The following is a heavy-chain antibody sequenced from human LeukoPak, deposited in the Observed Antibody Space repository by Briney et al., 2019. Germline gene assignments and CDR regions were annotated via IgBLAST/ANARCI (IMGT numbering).Heavy chain of an antibody. D-gene: IGHD3-16*01. CDR1: GFTLCSYW. Sequence: GGSLRLSCAASGFTLCSYWVSWGRQAPGKGREWVAHMNRDGSEKNYVDSIKGRFTISRDNAANSLYLQMNSLRVEDTAVYYCARDGGIIRFGGQDVWGQGTTVIVS. J-gene: IGHJ6*02. CDR3: ARDGGIIRFGGQDV. CDR2: MNRDGSEK. V-gene: IGHV3-7*01.